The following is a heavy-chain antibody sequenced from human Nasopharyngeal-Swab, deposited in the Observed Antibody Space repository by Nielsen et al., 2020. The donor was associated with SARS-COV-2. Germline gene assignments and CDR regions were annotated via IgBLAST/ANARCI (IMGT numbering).Heavy chain of an antibody. D-gene: IGHD2-2*01. CDR2: TYYRSKWYN. J-gene: IGHJ6*03. CDR1: GDSVSSNSAA. CDR3: ARARRTDIVVVPAAPRGYYMDV. V-gene: IGHV6-1*01. Sequence: TLSLPCAISGDSVSSNSAAWNWIRQSPSRGLEWLGRTYYRSKWYNDYAVSVKSRIAINPDTSKNQFSLQLNSVTPEDTAVYYCARARRTDIVVVPAAPRGYYMDVWGKGTTVTVSS.